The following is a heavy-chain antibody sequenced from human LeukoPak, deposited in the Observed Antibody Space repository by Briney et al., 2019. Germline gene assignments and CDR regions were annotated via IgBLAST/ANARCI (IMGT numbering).Heavy chain of an antibody. V-gene: IGHV3-21*01. CDR2: ISSSSSYI. CDR3: ARGSGSGYDYDY. Sequence: GRSLRLSCAASGFTFSSYSMNWVRQAPGKGLEWVSSISSSSSYIYYADSVKGRFTISRDNAKNSLYLQMNSLRAEDTAVYYCARGSGSGYDYDYWGQGTLVTVSS. J-gene: IGHJ4*02. CDR1: GFTFSSYS. D-gene: IGHD5-12*01.